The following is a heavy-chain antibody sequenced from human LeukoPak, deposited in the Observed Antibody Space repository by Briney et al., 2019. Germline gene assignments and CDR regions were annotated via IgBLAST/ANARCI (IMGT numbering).Heavy chain of an antibody. J-gene: IGHJ6*02. V-gene: IGHV4-59*01. CDR2: VYYSGTT. D-gene: IGHD4/OR15-4a*01. CDR1: GGSISYY. Sequence: SETLSLTCTVSGGSISYYWSWIRQPPGKGLEWIGYVYYSGTTNYNPSLKSRVTISVDTSKNQFSLQLRSVTAADTAVYYCAREDPQTRVPEGMDVWGQGTTVTVSS. CDR3: AREDPQTRVPEGMDV.